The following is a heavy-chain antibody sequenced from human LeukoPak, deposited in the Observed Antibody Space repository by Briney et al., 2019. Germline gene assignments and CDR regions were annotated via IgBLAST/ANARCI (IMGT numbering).Heavy chain of an antibody. J-gene: IGHJ5*02. V-gene: IGHV1-69*13. CDR2: IIPIFGTA. Sequence: SVKVSCKASGGTFSSYAISWVRQAPGQGLEWMGGIIPIFGTANYAQKFQGRVTITADESTSTAYMELSSLRSEDTAVYYCARVLVGARWFDPWGQGTLVTVSS. CDR3: ARVLVGARWFDP. CDR1: GGTFSSYA. D-gene: IGHD2-8*02.